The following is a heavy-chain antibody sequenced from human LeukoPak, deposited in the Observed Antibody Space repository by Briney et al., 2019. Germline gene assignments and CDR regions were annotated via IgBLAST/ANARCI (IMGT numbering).Heavy chain of an antibody. D-gene: IGHD6-13*01. CDR1: GFTFSSHG. V-gene: IGHV3-30*03. CDR2: ISYDGSNT. CDR3: ARGYLSSTRTDYFDY. J-gene: IGHJ4*02. Sequence: GGSLRLSCAASGFTFSSHGMHWVRQAPGKGLEWVAVISYDGSNTYYADSVKGRFTISRDNSKNTLYLQMNSLRAEDTAVYYCARGYLSSTRTDYFDYWGQGTLVTVSS.